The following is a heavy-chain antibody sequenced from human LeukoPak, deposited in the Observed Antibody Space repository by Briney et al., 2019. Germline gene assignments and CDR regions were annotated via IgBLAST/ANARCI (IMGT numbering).Heavy chain of an antibody. CDR3: AKGYSRTRILGVDYYYYMDV. J-gene: IGHJ6*03. CDR2: IKQDGIEK. CDR1: GFTFNNYW. Sequence: GSLRLSCAASGFTFNNYWMSWVRQAPGKGLEWVANIKQDGIEKYYVDSVKGRFTISRDNSKNTLYLQINSLRAEDTAAYYCAKGYSRTRILGVDYYYYMDVWGKGTTVTVSS. D-gene: IGHD3-3*01. V-gene: IGHV3-7*03.